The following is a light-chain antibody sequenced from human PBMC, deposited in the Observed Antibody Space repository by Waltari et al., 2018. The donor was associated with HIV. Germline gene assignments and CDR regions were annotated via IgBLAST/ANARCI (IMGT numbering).Light chain of an antibody. V-gene: IGLV1-44*01. CDR1: GSNIRSHY. J-gene: IGLJ1*01. CDR3: AAWDDTLKVYV. Sequence: QSVLAQPPSVSGAPGQRVTISCSGSGSNIRSHYVNWYQQLPVTAPRVLIYNDAQRPSGVPARFSGSKAGTTASLAISGLQSEDEADYYCAAWDDTLKVYVFGTGTKVTVL. CDR2: NDA.